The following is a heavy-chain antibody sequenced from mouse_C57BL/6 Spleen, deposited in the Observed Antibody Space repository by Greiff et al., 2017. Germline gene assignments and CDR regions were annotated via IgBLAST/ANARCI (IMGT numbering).Heavy chain of an antibody. V-gene: IGHV1-52*01. J-gene: IGHJ3*01. CDR3: ARGGYLLWSSWFAY. D-gene: IGHD2-10*01. Sequence: QVQLQQPGAELVRPGSSVKLSCKASGYTFTSYWMHWVKQRPIQGLEWICNIDPSDSETHYNQKFKDKATLTVDKSSSTAYMQLSSLTSEDSAVYYCARGGYLLWSSWFAYWGQGTLVTVSA. CDR1: GYTFTSYW. CDR2: IDPSDSET.